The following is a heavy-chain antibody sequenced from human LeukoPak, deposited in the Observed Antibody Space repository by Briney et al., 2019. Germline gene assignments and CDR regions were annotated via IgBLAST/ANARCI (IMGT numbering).Heavy chain of an antibody. D-gene: IGHD3-3*01. J-gene: IGHJ5*02. Sequence: PGRSLRLSCVASGFAFDDYAMHWVRQAPGKGLEWVSGINWNSDSIGYADSVSGRFTISRDNAKNALYLQMNSLRPEDTALYYCARDRFLVYNWFDPWGQGTLVTVSS. CDR3: ARDRFLVYNWFDP. V-gene: IGHV3-9*01. CDR2: INWNSDSI. CDR1: GFAFDDYA.